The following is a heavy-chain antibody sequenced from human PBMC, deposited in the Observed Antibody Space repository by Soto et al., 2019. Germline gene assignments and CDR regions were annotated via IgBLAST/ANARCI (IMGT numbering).Heavy chain of an antibody. CDR2: ISGSGGST. J-gene: IGHJ6*03. Sequence: PGGSLRLSCAASGFTFSSYAMSWVRQAPGKGLEWVSAISGSGGSTYYADSVKGRFTISRDNSKNTLYLQMNSLRAEDTAVYYCAKASSGGSIVYYYYMDVWGKGTTVTVSS. CDR1: GFTFSSYA. V-gene: IGHV3-23*01. D-gene: IGHD2-15*01. CDR3: AKASSGGSIVYYYYMDV.